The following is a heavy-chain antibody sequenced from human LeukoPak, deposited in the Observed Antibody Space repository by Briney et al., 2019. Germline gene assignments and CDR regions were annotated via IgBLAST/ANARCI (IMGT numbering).Heavy chain of an antibody. J-gene: IGHJ4*02. V-gene: IGHV3-30*18. CDR1: GFTFSSYG. CDR3: AKDGQNMYSSGWYGIHY. Sequence: GGSLRLSCAASGFTFSSYGMHWVRQAPGKGLEWVAVISYDGSNKYYADSVKGRFTISRDNSKNTLYLQMNSLRAEDTAVYYCAKDGQNMYSSGWYGIHYWGQGTLVTVSS. D-gene: IGHD6-19*01. CDR2: ISYDGSNK.